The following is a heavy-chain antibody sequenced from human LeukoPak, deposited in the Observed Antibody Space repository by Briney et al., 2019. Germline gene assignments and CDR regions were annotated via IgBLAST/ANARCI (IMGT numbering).Heavy chain of an antibody. Sequence: ASVKVSRRASGYTFTGYYMHWVRQAPGQGLEWMGWINPNSGGTNYAQKFQGRVTMTRVTSISTAYMELSRLRSDDTAVYYCAAFRELINDYWGQGTLVTVSS. CDR1: GYTFTGYY. CDR3: AAFRELINDY. J-gene: IGHJ4*02. V-gene: IGHV1-2*02. D-gene: IGHD3-10*01. CDR2: INPNSGGT.